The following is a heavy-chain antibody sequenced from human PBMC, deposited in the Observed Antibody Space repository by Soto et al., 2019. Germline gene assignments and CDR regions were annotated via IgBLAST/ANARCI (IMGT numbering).Heavy chain of an antibody. CDR2: ISYDGRSK. J-gene: IGHJ4*02. CDR1: GFTFHTYA. CDR3: AKGHDDFDY. V-gene: IGHV3-30*18. Sequence: QVQLVESGGGVIQPGRSLRLSCVASGFTFHTYAMYWVRQAPGKGLQWVATISYDGRSKTYPDSVKGRFTVSRDNSENILFLQMNSLRVEDTAMYYCAKGHDDFDYWGQGTLVTVSS.